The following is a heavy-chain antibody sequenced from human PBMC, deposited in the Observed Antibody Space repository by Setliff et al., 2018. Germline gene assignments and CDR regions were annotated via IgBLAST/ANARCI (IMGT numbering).Heavy chain of an antibody. J-gene: IGHJ4*02. CDR1: GFTFSTYG. D-gene: IGHD6-13*01. CDR2: IWFDGSNK. V-gene: IGHV3-33*01. Sequence: GGSLRLSCAASGFTFSTYGMHWVRQAPGKGLEWVAVIWFDGSNKYYADSVKGRFPLSRDNSKNTLYLQMNSLKTEDTAVYYCTTAPLAAASTCWGQGTLVTVSS. CDR3: TTAPLAAASTC.